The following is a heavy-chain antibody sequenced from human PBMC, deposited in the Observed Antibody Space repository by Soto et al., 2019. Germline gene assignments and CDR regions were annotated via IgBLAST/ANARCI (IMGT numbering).Heavy chain of an antibody. D-gene: IGHD5-18*01. V-gene: IGHV3-48*02. Sequence: GGSLRLSCAASGFTFTDYNMMWVRQAPGKGLEWLSYITSGGRVDSADSVRGRFTISRDNAKNSLYLQMNSLRDEDTAVYYCARGKRRLWLLYYYYGMDVWGQGTTVTVSS. J-gene: IGHJ6*02. CDR1: GFTFTDYN. CDR3: ARGKRRLWLLYYYYGMDV. CDR2: ITSGGRV.